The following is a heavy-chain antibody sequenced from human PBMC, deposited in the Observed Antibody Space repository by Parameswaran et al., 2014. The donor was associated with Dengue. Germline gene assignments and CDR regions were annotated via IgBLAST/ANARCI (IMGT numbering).Heavy chain of an antibody. Sequence: PGKGLEWIGYIYYSGSTYYNPSLKSRVTISVDTSKNQFSLKLSSVTAADTAAYYCAREGIGSGYYYYYGMDVWGQGTTVTVSS. D-gene: IGHD6-19*01. J-gene: IGHJ6*02. CDR2: IYYSGST. CDR3: AREGIGSGYYYYYGMDV. V-gene: IGHV4-31*02.